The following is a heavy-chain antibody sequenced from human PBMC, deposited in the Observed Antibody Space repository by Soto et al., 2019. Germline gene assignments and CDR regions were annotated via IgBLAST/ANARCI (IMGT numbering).Heavy chain of an antibody. D-gene: IGHD1-7*01. CDR2: INSDGSSA. J-gene: IGHJ4*02. V-gene: IGHV3-74*01. CDR1: GFTFSNYW. CDR3: ARDTLELLYYFDY. Sequence: GSLRLSCAASGFTFSNYWMHWVRQAPGEGLVWVSRINSDGSSASYADSVKGRFTISRDNAKNTLYLQMNSLRAEDTAVYYCARDTLELLYYFDYWGQGTLVTVSS.